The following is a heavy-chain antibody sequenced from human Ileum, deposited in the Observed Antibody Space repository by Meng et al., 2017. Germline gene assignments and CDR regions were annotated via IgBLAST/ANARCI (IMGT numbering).Heavy chain of an antibody. Sequence: GESLKTSCASSGFNFNTDAMGWVRQPPGKGLEWVSAISGSGRNTYYADSVKGRVTISRDNSQNTLYLQINSLRAEDTAVYYCAKGPVKGYFYYWGQGTLVTVPS. CDR2: ISGSGRNT. J-gene: IGHJ4*02. CDR3: AKGPVKGYFYY. V-gene: IGHV3-23*01. CDR1: GFNFNTDA.